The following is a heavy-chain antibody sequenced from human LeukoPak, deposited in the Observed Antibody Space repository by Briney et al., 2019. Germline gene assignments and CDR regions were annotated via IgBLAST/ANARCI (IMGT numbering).Heavy chain of an antibody. CDR3: AKRAVVIRVFLVGFNKEAYYFDS. V-gene: IGHV3-23*01. Sequence: GESLTLLCAVSGIHHSNYGMRWARPAPGRGLEWVAGLSDRGGRTHHANSVKGRFTISTENPKNTLYLQMISLRAEDTAVYFWAKRAVVIRVFLVGFNKEAYYFDSWGQGALVTVSS. CDR2: LSDRGGRT. J-gene: IGHJ4*02. CDR1: GIHHSNYG. D-gene: IGHD2-21*01.